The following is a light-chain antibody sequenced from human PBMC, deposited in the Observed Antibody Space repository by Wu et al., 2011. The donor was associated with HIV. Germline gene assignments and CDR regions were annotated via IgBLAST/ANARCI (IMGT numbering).Light chain of an antibody. Sequence: EIVMTQSPATLSVSPGERATLSCRASQSVSINLAWYQQKVGQAPRLLIYGASARASGISARFSGSGSGTEFTLTISSLQSEDIASLYCHQYNDWPLSLGGGTKVEI. CDR3: HQYNDWPLS. CDR1: QSVSIN. V-gene: IGKV3-15*01. J-gene: IGKJ4*01. CDR2: GAS.